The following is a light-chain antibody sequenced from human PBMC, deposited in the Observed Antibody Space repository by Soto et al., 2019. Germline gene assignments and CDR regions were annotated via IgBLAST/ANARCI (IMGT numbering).Light chain of an antibody. CDR3: KSYAGRNTYV. CDR1: KSDIGVYDF. J-gene: IGLJ1*01. Sequence: QSALTQPPSASGSPGQSVTISCTGTKSDIGVYDFVSWYQHHPGKAPRLIIYEVVQRPSGVPDRFSGSKSGNTASLTVSGLQDADQADYFCKSYAGRNTYVFGSGTKVTVL. V-gene: IGLV2-8*01. CDR2: EVV.